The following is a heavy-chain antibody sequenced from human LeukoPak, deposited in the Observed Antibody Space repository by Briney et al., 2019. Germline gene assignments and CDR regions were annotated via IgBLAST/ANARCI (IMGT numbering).Heavy chain of an antibody. D-gene: IGHD1-7*01. V-gene: IGHV3-53*01. CDR3: ARGNSDSWNYKRRFDH. CDR2: MYATSGT. J-gene: IGHJ5*02. Sequence: GGSLRLSCAASGFTVSNNYMSWVRQAPGKGLEWVSIMYATSGTYYADSVKGRFTISRDSSTNTLYLHMNSLRAEDSAVYYCARGNSDSWNYKRRFDHWGQGTLVTVSS. CDR1: GFTVSNNY.